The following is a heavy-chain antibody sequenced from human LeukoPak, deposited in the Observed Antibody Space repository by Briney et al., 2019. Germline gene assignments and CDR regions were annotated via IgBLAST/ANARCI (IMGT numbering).Heavy chain of an antibody. Sequence: GSLRLSCAASGFTFSSYAMSGGRQAPGKGLEWIGEINHSGSTNYNPSLKSRVTISVDTSKNQFSLKLSSVTAADTAVYYCARYRPKIYGMTLPFAFDIWGQGTMVTVSS. CDR1: GFTFSSYA. D-gene: IGHD3-3*01. CDR3: ARYRPKIYGMTLPFAFDI. CDR2: INHSGST. J-gene: IGHJ3*02. V-gene: IGHV4-34*01.